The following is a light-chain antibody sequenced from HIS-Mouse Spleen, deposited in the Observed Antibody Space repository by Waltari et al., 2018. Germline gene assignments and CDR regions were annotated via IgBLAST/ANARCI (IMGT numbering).Light chain of an antibody. J-gene: IGLJ2*01. V-gene: IGLV3-21*03. CDR3: QVWDSSSDHVV. CDR1: NIGSKS. Sequence: SYVLTQPPSVSVAPGKTARITCGGNNIGSKSVHWYQQKPGQAPVLVVYDDGDRPSGIPERFSGCNSGNTATLTISRVEAGDEADYYCQVWDSSSDHVVFGGGTKLTVL. CDR2: DDG.